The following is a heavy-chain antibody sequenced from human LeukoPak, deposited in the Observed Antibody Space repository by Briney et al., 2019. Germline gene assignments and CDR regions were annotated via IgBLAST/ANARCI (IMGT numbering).Heavy chain of an antibody. D-gene: IGHD3-10*01. J-gene: IGHJ6*02. CDR2: IWYDGSNK. CDR3: AKSPHYGSGSYAYYYGMDV. V-gene: IGHV3-30*02. Sequence: GGSLRLSCAASGFTFSSYGMHWVRQAPGKGLEWVAVIWYDGSNKYYADSVKGRFTISRDNSKNTLYLQMNSLRAEDTAVYYCAKSPHYGSGSYAYYYGMDVWGQGTTVTVSS. CDR1: GFTFSSYG.